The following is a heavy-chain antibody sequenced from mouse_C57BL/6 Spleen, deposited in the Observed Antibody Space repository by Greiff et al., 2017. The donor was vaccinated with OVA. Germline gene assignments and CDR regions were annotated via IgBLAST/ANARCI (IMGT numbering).Heavy chain of an antibody. CDR1: GYTFTDYY. Sequence: EVQLQQSGPELVKPGASVKISCKASGYTFTDYYMNWVKQSHGKSLEWIGDINPNNGGTSYNQKFKGKATLTVDKSSSTAYMELRSLTSEDSAVYYCARCHYGSSYGYFDYWGQGTTLTVSS. CDR2: INPNNGGT. J-gene: IGHJ2*01. D-gene: IGHD1-1*01. V-gene: IGHV1-26*01. CDR3: ARCHYGSSYGYFDY.